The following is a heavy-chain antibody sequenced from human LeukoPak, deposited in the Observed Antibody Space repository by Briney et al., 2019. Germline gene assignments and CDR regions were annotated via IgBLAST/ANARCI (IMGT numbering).Heavy chain of an antibody. V-gene: IGHV3-30-3*01. J-gene: IGHJ4*02. D-gene: IGHD3-22*01. CDR3: ARDLSSHYCIDY. Sequence: GGSLRLSCAAPGFIFSSSALHWVRQAPGKGLEWVALISFDGNKRYYADSVKGRFTISRDNSKNTLYLQMNSLRPEDTAVYYCARDLSSHYCIDYWGQGTLVTVSS. CDR1: GFIFSSSA. CDR2: ISFDGNKR.